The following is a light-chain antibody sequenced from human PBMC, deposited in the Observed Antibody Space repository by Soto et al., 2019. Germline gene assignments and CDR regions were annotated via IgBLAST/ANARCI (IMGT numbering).Light chain of an antibody. CDR2: NND. CDR3: TATDDRLTGPV. Sequence: QSVLTQPPSAXXXPGQRVTISCSGSSSNIETNQVHWYQHLPGASPRLLIYNNDQRPSGVPDRFSASKSGTSASLAISGLRSEDEADYYCTATDDRLTGPVFGGGTKVTVL. CDR1: SSNIETNQ. V-gene: IGLV1-47*02. J-gene: IGLJ2*01.